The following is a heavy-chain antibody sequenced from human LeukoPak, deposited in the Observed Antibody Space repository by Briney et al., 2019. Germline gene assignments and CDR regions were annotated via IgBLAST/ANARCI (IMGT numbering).Heavy chain of an antibody. CDR2: IYYSGST. D-gene: IGHD3-22*01. J-gene: IGHJ5*02. Sequence: SETLSLTCTVSGGSISSYYWSWIRQPPGKGLEWIGYIYYSGSTNYNPSLKSRVTISVDTSKNQFSLKLSSVTAADTAVDYCARVGGDSSGYWGFDPWGQGTLVTVSS. CDR1: GGSISSYY. V-gene: IGHV4-59*01. CDR3: ARVGGDSSGYWGFDP.